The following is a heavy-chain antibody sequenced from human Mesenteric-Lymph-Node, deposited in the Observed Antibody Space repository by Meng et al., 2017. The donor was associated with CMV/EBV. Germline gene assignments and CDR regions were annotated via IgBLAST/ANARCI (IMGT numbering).Heavy chain of an antibody. Sequence: QVQLHQWGAGLLKSSETLSVTCAVYGGSLSGYYWNWIRQSPEKGLEWIGEINHSGSTTYNPSFTSRIIISVDTSTNQISLNMSSVTAADTAVYYCARGSSYDILTGYFDYWGQGALVTVSS. V-gene: IGHV4-34*01. D-gene: IGHD3-9*01. J-gene: IGHJ4*02. CDR1: GGSLSGYY. CDR2: INHSGST. CDR3: ARGSSYDILTGYFDY.